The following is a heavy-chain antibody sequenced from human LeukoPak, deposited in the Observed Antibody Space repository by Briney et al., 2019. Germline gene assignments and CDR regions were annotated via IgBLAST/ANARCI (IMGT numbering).Heavy chain of an antibody. Sequence: GASVKVPCKASGYTFTSYGISWVRQAPGQGLEWMGWISAYNGNTNYAQKLQGRVTMTTDTSTSTAYMELRSLRSDDTAVYYCAEANYYDSSGDLGFDPRGQGTLVTVSS. CDR3: AEANYYDSSGDLGFDP. D-gene: IGHD3-22*01. CDR2: ISAYNGNT. J-gene: IGHJ5*02. V-gene: IGHV1-18*01. CDR1: GYTFTSYG.